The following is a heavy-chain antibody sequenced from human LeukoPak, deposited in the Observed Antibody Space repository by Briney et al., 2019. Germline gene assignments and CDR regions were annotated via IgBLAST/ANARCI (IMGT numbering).Heavy chain of an antibody. CDR2: IYYTGST. V-gene: IGHV4-59*01. J-gene: IGHJ5*02. CDR3: ARDTAWFDP. Sequence: SETLSLTCTVSGGSISTFYWSWIRQPPGKGLEWIGYIYYTGSTNYNPSLKSRVTISVDTSKTQFSLKLSSVTAADTTVYYCARDTAWFDPWDQGTLVTVSS. CDR1: GGSISTFY. D-gene: IGHD2-21*02.